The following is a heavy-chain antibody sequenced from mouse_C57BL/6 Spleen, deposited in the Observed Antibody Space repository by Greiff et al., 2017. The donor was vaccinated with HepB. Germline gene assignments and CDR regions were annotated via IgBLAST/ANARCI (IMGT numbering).Heavy chain of an antibody. D-gene: IGHD4-1*01. Sequence: VQLKQPGAELVRPGSSVKLSCKASGYTFTSYWMHWVKQRPIQGLEWIGNIDPSDSETHYNQKFKDKATLTVDKSSSTAYMQLSSLTSEDSAVYYCARAWDGWFDYWGQGTTLTVSS. CDR3: ARAWDGWFDY. V-gene: IGHV1-52*01. J-gene: IGHJ2*01. CDR1: GYTFTSYW. CDR2: IDPSDSET.